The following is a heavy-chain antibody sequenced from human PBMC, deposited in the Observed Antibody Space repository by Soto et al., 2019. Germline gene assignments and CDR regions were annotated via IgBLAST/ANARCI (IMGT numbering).Heavy chain of an antibody. CDR1: GDSVSSSSAA. D-gene: IGHD6-19*01. V-gene: IGHV6-1*01. J-gene: IGHJ4*02. CDR2: TYFRSNWYN. Sequence: SQTRSLTCXISGDSVSSSSAAWSWIRQSPSRGLEWLGRTYFRSNWYNDYAISVKSRIAFNADTSTNQFSLQLNSVTPEDTAVYYCARDGGSSGWIDFWGQGTLVTVSS. CDR3: ARDGGSSGWIDF.